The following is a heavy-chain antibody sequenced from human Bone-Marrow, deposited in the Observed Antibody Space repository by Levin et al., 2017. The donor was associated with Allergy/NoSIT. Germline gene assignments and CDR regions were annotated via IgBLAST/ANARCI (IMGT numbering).Heavy chain of an antibody. D-gene: IGHD3-10*01. CDR1: GGSFSGYY. Sequence: GSLRLSCAVYGGSFSGYYWSWIRQPPGKGLEWIGEINHSGSTNYNPSLKSRVTISVDTSKNQFSLKLSSVTAADTAVYYCARSRRLKRGYYYGSGSYPFDYWGQGTLVTVSS. CDR3: ARSRRLKRGYYYGSGSYPFDY. V-gene: IGHV4-34*01. J-gene: IGHJ4*02. CDR2: INHSGST.